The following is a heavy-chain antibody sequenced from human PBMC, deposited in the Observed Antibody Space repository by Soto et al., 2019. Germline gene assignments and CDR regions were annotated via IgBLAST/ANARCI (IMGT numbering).Heavy chain of an antibody. CDR3: ARGVRYYRGYRTNFDY. Sequence: PSETLSITCTVSGGSISSGGYYWSWIRQHPGKGLEWIGYIYYSGSTYYNPSLKSRVTISVDTSKNQFSLKLSSVTAADTAVYYCARGVRYYRGYRTNFDYWGQGTLVTVSS. D-gene: IGHD5-18*01. J-gene: IGHJ4*02. V-gene: IGHV4-31*03. CDR1: GGSISSGGYY. CDR2: IYYSGST.